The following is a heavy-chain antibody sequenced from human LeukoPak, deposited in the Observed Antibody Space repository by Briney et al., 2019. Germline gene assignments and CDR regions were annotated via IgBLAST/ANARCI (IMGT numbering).Heavy chain of an antibody. V-gene: IGHV1-2*02. J-gene: IGHJ3*02. CDR3: ARPGYCSSTSCHSDAFDI. CDR2: INPNSGGT. Sequence: GASVKVSCKASGYTFTGYYMHWVRQAPGQGLEWMGWINPNSGGTNYAQKFQGRVIMTRDTSISTAYMELSRLRSDDTAVYYCARPGYCSSTSCHSDAFDIWGQGTMVTVSS. D-gene: IGHD2-2*01. CDR1: GYTFTGYY.